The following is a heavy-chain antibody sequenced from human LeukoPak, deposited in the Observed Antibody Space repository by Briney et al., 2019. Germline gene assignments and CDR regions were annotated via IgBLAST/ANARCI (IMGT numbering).Heavy chain of an antibody. Sequence: GGSLRLSCGASRFTFSNYGMHWVRQAPGKGLEWVAFIRYDGSNKDYADSVKGRFTISRDNSKNTLYVQMNSLRVEDTAIYYCAKDIGVRGPYDAFDIWGQGTVVTVSS. V-gene: IGHV3-30*02. CDR1: RFTFSNYG. J-gene: IGHJ3*02. CDR3: AKDIGVRGPYDAFDI. CDR2: IRYDGSNK. D-gene: IGHD3-3*01.